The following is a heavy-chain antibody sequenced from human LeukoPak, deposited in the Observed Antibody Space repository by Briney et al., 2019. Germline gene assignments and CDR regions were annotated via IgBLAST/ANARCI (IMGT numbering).Heavy chain of an antibody. V-gene: IGHV4-39*01. Sequence: SETLSLTCAVSGGSIRSSSYYWGWIRQPPGRGLEWIGSIYYSGTTYYNPSLKSRVTISVDTSKNQFSLNLNSVTAADTAVYYCATQVGAARTYFDYWGQGTLVTVSS. CDR3: ATQVGAARTYFDY. CDR1: GGSIRSSSYY. D-gene: IGHD6-6*01. CDR2: IYYSGTT. J-gene: IGHJ4*02.